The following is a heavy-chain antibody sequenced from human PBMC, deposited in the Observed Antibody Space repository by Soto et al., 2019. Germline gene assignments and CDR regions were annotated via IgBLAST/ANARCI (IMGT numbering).Heavy chain of an antibody. J-gene: IGHJ4*02. CDR3: AKSAMIVVVINYYFDY. D-gene: IGHD3-22*01. V-gene: IGHV3-23*01. CDR1: GFTFSSYA. Sequence: GGSLRLSCAASGFTFSSYAMSWVRQAPGKGLEWVSAISGSGGSTYYADSVKGRFTISRDNSKNTLYLQMNSLRAEDTAVYYCAKSAMIVVVINYYFDYWGQGTLVTVSS. CDR2: ISGSGGST.